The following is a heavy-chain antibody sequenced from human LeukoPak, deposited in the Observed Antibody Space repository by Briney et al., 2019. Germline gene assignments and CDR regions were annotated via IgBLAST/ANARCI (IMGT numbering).Heavy chain of an antibody. CDR3: ARLNWNDVVGAFDI. CDR1: GYTFTSYG. V-gene: IGHV1-18*01. Sequence: ASVKVSCKASGYTFTSYGISWVRQAPGQGLEWMGWISAYNGNTNYAQKLQGRVTMTTDTSTSTAYMELRSLRSDDTAVYYCARLNWNDVVGAFDIWGQGTMVTVSS. CDR2: ISAYNGNT. J-gene: IGHJ3*02. D-gene: IGHD1-1*01.